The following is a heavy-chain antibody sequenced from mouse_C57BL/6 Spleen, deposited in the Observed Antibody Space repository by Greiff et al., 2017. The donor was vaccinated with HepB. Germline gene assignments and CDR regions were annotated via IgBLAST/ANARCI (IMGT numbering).Heavy chain of an antibody. CDR2: IDPETGGT. CDR3: TRRYAYYFDY. D-gene: IGHD2-14*01. V-gene: IGHV1-15*01. Sequence: QVQLQQSGAELVRPGASVTLSCKASGYTFTDYEMHWVKQTPVHGLEWIGAIDPETGGTAYNQKFKGKAILTADKSSSTAYMELRSLTSEDSAVYYCTRRYAYYFDYWSQGTTLTVSS. J-gene: IGHJ2*01. CDR1: GYTFTDYE.